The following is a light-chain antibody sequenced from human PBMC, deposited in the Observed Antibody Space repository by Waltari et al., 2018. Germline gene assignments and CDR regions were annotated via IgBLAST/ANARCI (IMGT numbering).Light chain of an antibody. CDR2: DVN. J-gene: IGLJ3*02. V-gene: IGLV2-11*01. Sequence: QCARTQTRSQTGSHGQAVTISCSGISRDVGGHNEVTWYQQHPGKAPKLVIYDVNNRPSGVPERFSGSKSGNTASLTISGLQSEDEADYYCCSFAGGFTWVFGEGTRLTVL. CDR3: CSFAGGFTWV. CDR1: SRDVGGHNE.